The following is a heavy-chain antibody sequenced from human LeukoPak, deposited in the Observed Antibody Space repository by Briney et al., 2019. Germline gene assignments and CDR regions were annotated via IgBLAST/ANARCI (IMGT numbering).Heavy chain of an antibody. V-gene: IGHV4-31*03. CDR2: IYYSGST. CDR1: GGSISSGGYY. J-gene: IGHJ4*02. CDR3: ARDDGSSRRGIDY. D-gene: IGHD3-10*01. Sequence: PSETLSLTCTVSGGSISSGGYYWSWIRQHPGKGLEWIGYIYYSGSTYYNPSLKSRVTISVDTSKNQFSLKLSSVTAADTAVYYCARDDGSSRRGIDYWGQGTLVTVSS.